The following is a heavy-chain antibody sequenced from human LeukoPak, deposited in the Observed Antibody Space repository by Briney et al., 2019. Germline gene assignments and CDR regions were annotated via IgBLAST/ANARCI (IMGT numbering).Heavy chain of an antibody. CDR2: ITGTHYTT. D-gene: IGHD4-17*01. CDR1: GFTFSSFA. Sequence: GGYLRLSCAASGFTFSSFAMTWVRHAPGKGLEWVSSITGTHYTTYNTDSVKGRFTISRDNSKNTLFLQMNSLRADDTAVYYCTKDPNGDYVGAFDPWGQGTLVTVSS. CDR3: TKDPNGDYVGAFDP. J-gene: IGHJ5*02. V-gene: IGHV3-23*01.